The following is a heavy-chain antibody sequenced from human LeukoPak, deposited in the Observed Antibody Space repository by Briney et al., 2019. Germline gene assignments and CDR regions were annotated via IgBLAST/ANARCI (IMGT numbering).Heavy chain of an antibody. CDR1: GFTFSSPG. J-gene: IGHJ4*02. V-gene: IGHV3-23*01. Sequence: PGGSLRLSCAGSGFTFSSPGMSWVRQAPGQGLEWVSRITSGGNTYYADSVKGRFTVSRDNSKNTLFLQMNSLRAEGTALYYCAKAYESSPAEYWGQGTLVTVPS. CDR2: ITSGGNT. D-gene: IGHD3-22*01. CDR3: AKAYESSPAEY.